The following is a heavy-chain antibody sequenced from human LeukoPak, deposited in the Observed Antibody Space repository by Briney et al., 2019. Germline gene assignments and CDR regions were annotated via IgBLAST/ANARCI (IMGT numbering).Heavy chain of an antibody. Sequence: GGSLRLSCAASGFTFSSYAMHWVRQAPGKWLEWVSFIRYDGSIKYYADSVEGRFTISRDNSKNTLYLQMNSLRADDTAVYYCAKGIAVAGTELADWGQGTLVTVSA. J-gene: IGHJ4*02. CDR3: AKGIAVAGTELAD. CDR1: GFTFSSYA. V-gene: IGHV3-30*02. D-gene: IGHD6-19*01. CDR2: IRYDGSIK.